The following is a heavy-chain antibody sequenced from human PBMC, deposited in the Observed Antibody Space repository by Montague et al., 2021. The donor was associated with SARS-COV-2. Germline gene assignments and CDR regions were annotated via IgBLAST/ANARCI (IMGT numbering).Heavy chain of an antibody. V-gene: IGHV6-1*01. J-gene: IGHJ2*01. CDR3: ARAYCGGDCYFYWYFDL. Sequence: CAISGDNVSSNIATWNWIGQSPSRGLEWLGRTYYRSKWYNDYAVSVKSRVIINPDTSNNRISLQLNSVTPEDTAVYYCARAYCGGDCYFYWYFDLWGRGTLVTVSS. CDR1: GDNVSSNIAT. CDR2: TYYRSKWYN. D-gene: IGHD2-21*02.